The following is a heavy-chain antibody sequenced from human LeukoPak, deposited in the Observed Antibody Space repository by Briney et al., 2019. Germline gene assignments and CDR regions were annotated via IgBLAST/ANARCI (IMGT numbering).Heavy chain of an antibody. V-gene: IGHV3-23*01. CDR3: AKDADFRSRDFDN. J-gene: IGHJ4*01. Sequence: GGSLRLSCAASGFTFSNYAMTWVRQAPGKGLEWVSAISCSGDITYYADSVKGRFTISRDNSKNTLYLQIKSLRAEDTAVYYCAKDADFRSRDFDNCGHRAL. CDR2: ISCSGDIT. CDR1: GFTFSNYA. D-gene: IGHD3-3*01.